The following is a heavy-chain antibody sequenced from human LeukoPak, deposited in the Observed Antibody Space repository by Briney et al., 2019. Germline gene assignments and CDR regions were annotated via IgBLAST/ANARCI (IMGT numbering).Heavy chain of an antibody. V-gene: IGHV4-59*01. J-gene: IGHJ4*02. D-gene: IGHD3/OR15-3a*01. CDR3: ARNRYDFWSGGLFDY. CDR2: IYYSGST. CDR1: GGSISSYY. Sequence: SETLSLTCTVSGGSISSYYWSWIRQPPGKGLEWIGYIYYSGSTNYNPSLKSRVTISVDTSKNQFSLKLSSVTAADTAVYYCARNRYDFWSGGLFDYWGQGTLVTVSS.